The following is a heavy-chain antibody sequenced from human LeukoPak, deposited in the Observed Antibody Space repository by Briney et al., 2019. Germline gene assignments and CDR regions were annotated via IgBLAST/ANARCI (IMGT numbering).Heavy chain of an antibody. CDR2: IRNSGGST. CDR1: GFTFTSYA. CDR3: AKDRGQYYDSSGYYPYYLDY. J-gene: IGHJ4*02. D-gene: IGHD3-22*01. V-gene: IGHV3-23*01. Sequence: GGSLRRSGAASGFTFTSYAMNWVRQAPGKGLEWVSGIRNSGGSTYYADSVKGQFTISRDNSKNTLYLQMNSLRAEDTAVYYCAKDRGQYYDSSGYYPYYLDYWGQGTLVTVSS.